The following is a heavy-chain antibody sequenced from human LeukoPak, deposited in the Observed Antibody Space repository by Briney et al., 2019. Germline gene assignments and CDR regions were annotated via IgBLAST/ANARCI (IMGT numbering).Heavy chain of an antibody. V-gene: IGHV6-1*01. D-gene: IGHD1-7*01. CDR3: ARDTPSAWKYFADDAFDI. J-gene: IGHJ3*02. CDR2: TYYRSKLYN. Sequence: SQTLSLTCAISGDSVSSNSAAWNWIRQSPSRGLEWLGRTYYRSKLYNDYAVSVKSRITINPDTSKNQFSLQLNSVTPEETAVYYCARDTPSAWKYFADDAFDIWGQGTMVTVSS. CDR1: GDSVSSNSAA.